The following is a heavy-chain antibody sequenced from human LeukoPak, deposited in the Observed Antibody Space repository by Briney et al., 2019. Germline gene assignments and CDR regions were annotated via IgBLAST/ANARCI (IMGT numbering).Heavy chain of an antibody. CDR1: GFTVSSNY. V-gene: IGHV3-69-1*02. J-gene: IGHJ5*02. D-gene: IGHD7-27*01. CDR3: ARVVTWGWFDP. CDR2: LSGAGNNI. Sequence: GGSLRLSCAASGFTVSSNYMSWVRQAPGKGLEWVSSLSGAGNNIKYATSVKGRFTISRNNAQNSLYLEMNNLRVEDAAIYYCARVVTWGWFDPWGQGTLVAVSS.